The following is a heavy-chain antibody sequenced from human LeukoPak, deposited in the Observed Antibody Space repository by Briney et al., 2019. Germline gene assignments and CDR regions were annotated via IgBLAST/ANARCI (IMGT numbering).Heavy chain of an antibody. CDR3: ARRVSSSRFDAFDV. V-gene: IGHV5-51*01. CDR1: GYSFATCW. J-gene: IGHJ3*01. CDR2: NYPGDSDT. Sequence: PGESLKISCKGSGYSFATCWIGWVRQMPGKGLEWMGINYPGDSDTTYSPSFQGQVTMSADKSISTAYLQWSSLKASDTAMYYCARRVSSSRFDAFDVWGQGTMVTVSS.